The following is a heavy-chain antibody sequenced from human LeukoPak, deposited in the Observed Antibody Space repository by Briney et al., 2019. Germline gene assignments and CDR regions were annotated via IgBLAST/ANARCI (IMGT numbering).Heavy chain of an antibody. CDR1: GGSFSGYY. J-gene: IGHJ6*02. V-gene: IGHV4-34*01. CDR2: INHSGST. Sequence: SETLSLTCAVYGGSFSGYYWSWIRQPPGKGLEWIGEINHSGSTNYNPSLKSRVTISVDTSKNQFSLKLSSVTAADTAMYYCARGGAYYYYGMDVWGQGTTVTVSS. CDR3: ARGGAYYYYGMDV.